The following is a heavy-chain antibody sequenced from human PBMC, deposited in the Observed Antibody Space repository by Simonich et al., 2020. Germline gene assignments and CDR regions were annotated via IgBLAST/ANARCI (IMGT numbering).Heavy chain of an antibody. V-gene: IGHV1-18*01. CDR3: ARDQGGRAAAATDY. J-gene: IGHJ4*02. D-gene: IGHD6-13*01. CDR1: GYTFTSYG. CDR2: IRAYNGNT. Sequence: QVQLVQSGAEVKKPGASVKVSCKASGYTFTSYGISWVRQAPGQGLEWRGWIRAYNGNTKYAQKLQGRGTMTTDTSTSTAYMELRSLRADDTAVYYCARDQGGRAAAATDYWGQGTLVTVSS.